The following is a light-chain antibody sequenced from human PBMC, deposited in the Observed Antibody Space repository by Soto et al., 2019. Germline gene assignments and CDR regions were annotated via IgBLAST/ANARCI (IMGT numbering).Light chain of an antibody. CDR2: EVN. CDR1: SSDVGAYNY. V-gene: IGLV2-8*01. J-gene: IGLJ3*02. CDR3: TSYAGSNIWV. Sequence: QSALTQPPSASGSPGQSVTISCTGTSSDVGAYNYVSWYQQYPGKAPKLMIYEVNKRPSGVPDRFSGSKSGKTASLTVSGLQPEDEADSHCTSYAGSNIWVFGGGTQLTVL.